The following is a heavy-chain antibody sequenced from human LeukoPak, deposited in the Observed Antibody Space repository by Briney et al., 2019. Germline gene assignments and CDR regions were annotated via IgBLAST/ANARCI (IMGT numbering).Heavy chain of an antibody. V-gene: IGHV3-23*01. CDR1: GFTFSSYA. Sequence: SGGSLRLSCAASGFTFSSYAMSWVRQAPGKGLEWVSAISGSGGSTYYADSVKGRFTISRDNSKNTLYLQMNSLRAEGTAVYYCAKDRSSPPYYYMDVWGKGTTVTVSS. J-gene: IGHJ6*03. CDR2: ISGSGGST. D-gene: IGHD6-13*01. CDR3: AKDRSSPPYYYMDV.